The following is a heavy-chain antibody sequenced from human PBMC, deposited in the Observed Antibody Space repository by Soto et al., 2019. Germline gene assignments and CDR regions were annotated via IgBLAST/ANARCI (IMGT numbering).Heavy chain of an antibody. CDR2: ISASGGTI. CDR3: ARLYGDYDGAQYAFDI. V-gene: IGHV3-48*03. D-gene: IGHD4-17*01. CDR1: GLSFSSYD. Sequence: QPGGSLRLSCAASGLSFSSYDISCFRQSPCKGLEWVSYISASGGTISHADSVKGRFTISRDNAKNSLYLQMNSLRAEDTGVYYCARLYGDYDGAQYAFDIWGQGTMVTVSS. J-gene: IGHJ3*02.